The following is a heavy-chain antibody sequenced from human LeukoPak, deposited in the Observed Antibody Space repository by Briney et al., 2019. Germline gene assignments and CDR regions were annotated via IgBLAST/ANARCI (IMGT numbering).Heavy chain of an antibody. CDR2: ISGSGRRT. Sequence: GGSLRLSCAASGFTFRSYTISRVRQAPGKGLEWVSAISGSGRRTYYGDSVKGRFTISRDNSNNTLYLHMNSLRADDTALYYCSKGYSWNSEYPGATHYWGRGTLVTVSS. J-gene: IGHJ4*02. CDR3: SKGYSWNSEYPGATHY. V-gene: IGHV3-23*01. D-gene: IGHD1-7*01. CDR1: GFTFRSYT.